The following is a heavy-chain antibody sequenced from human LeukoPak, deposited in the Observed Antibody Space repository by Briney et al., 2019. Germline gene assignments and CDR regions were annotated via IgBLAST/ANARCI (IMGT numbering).Heavy chain of an antibody. J-gene: IGHJ3*02. CDR2: ISGSGGFT. Sequence: AGGSLRLSCAASGFSFSSYGMSWVRQAPGKGLEWVSTISGSGGFTYYADSVKGRFSISRDNSKNSLYLQMNSLRAEDTALYYCASDTYYYDSSGYPTYAFDIWGQGTMVTVSS. D-gene: IGHD3-22*01. V-gene: IGHV3-23*01. CDR1: GFSFSSYG. CDR3: ASDTYYYDSSGYPTYAFDI.